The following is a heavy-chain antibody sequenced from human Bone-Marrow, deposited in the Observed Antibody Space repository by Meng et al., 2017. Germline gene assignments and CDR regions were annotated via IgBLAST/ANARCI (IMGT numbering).Heavy chain of an antibody. D-gene: IGHD6-25*01. V-gene: IGHV1-58*02. CDR2: IVVGSGNT. Sequence: SVKVSCKASGFTFTSSAMQWVRQARGQRLERRGWIVVGSGNTNYAQKFQERVTITRDMSTSTAYMELSSLRSEDTAVYYCAADQRPLLAAARYYYYGMDVWGQGTTVTVSS. J-gene: IGHJ6*02. CDR1: GFTFTSSA. CDR3: AADQRPLLAAARYYYYGMDV.